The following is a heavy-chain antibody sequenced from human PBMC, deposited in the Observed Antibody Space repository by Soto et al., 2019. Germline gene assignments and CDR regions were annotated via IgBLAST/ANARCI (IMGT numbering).Heavy chain of an antibody. D-gene: IGHD2-2*01. CDR3: ATVGVPAAMWTYYYYGMDV. CDR2: IYYSGST. CDR1: SVSINSTSYS. V-gene: IGHV4-39*01. Sequence: SDTLSLTCTINSVSINSTSYSWGWISQPPVKGFDCIGSIYYSGSTYYNPSLRSRVTISVDTSKNQFSLKLSSVTAADTAVYYCATVGVPAAMWTYYYYGMDVWGQGTTVT. J-gene: IGHJ6*02.